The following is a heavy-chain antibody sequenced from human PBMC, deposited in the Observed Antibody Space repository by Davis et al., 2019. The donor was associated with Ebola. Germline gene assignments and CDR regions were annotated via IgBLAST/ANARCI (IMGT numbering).Heavy chain of an antibody. J-gene: IGHJ2*01. D-gene: IGHD4-17*01. V-gene: IGHV3-74*01. Sequence: GESLKISCAASGFTFADYSMHWVRQPPGKGLEWVARINTDGSFTGYVESVKGRFTIYRDNAKNTLYLQMNSLRVEDTAVYFCARDHRHNDYGDYQPSYWYFDLWGRGTLVTVSS. CDR1: GFTFADYS. CDR3: ARDHRHNDYGDYQPSYWYFDL. CDR2: INTDGSFT.